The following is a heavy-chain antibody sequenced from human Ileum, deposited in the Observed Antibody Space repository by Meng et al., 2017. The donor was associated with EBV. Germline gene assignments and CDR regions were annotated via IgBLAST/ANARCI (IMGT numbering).Heavy chain of an antibody. V-gene: IGHV4-59*01. J-gene: IGHJ4*02. CDR2: IYYSGST. Sequence: QRPGSGLRLVEPSETLSLTCTVFGGSISSYYWGWLRQPPGKGLEWIGYIYYSGSTNYNPSLKSRVTMSVDTSKNQFSLKLSSVTAADTAVYYCAKNRINMLDWGQGTLVTVSS. CDR3: AKNRINMLD. D-gene: IGHD3-10*02. CDR1: GGSISSYY.